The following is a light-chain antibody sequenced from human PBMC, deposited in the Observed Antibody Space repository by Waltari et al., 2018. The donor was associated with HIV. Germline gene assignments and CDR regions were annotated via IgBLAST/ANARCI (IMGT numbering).Light chain of an antibody. Sequence: EIVLTQSPATLFLSPGERATLSCRASQSVGDYLVWYQHKPGQSPSLLIYDASKRASGIPARFGGGGSGTDFTLTISSLDPEDFAVYYCQQHSTWPLITFGPGTTVDVK. CDR2: DAS. CDR3: QQHSTWPLIT. V-gene: IGKV3-11*01. CDR1: QSVGDY. J-gene: IGKJ3*01.